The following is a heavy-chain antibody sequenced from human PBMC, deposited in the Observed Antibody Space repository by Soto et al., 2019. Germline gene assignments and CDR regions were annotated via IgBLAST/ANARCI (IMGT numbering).Heavy chain of an antibody. CDR1: GGSISSYY. J-gene: IGHJ4*02. Sequence: QVQLQESGPGLVKPSETLSLTCTVSGGSISSYYWSWIRQPPGKGLEWIGYIYYSGSTNYNPSLKIRVTISVDTSKNQFSLKLSSVTAADTAVYYCARVGRELPSSFTLDYWGQGTLVTVSS. V-gene: IGHV4-59*01. CDR2: IYYSGST. D-gene: IGHD1-26*01. CDR3: ARVGRELPSSFTLDY.